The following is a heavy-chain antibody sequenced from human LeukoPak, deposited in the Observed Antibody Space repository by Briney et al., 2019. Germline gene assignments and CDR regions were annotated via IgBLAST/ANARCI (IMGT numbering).Heavy chain of an antibody. V-gene: IGHV3-23*01. J-gene: IGHJ6*02. CDR2: ISGSGGST. CDR3: AKGHIVVVVAATPRGAYGMDV. D-gene: IGHD2-15*01. Sequence: GGSLRLSCAASGFTFSSYAMSWVRQAPGKGLEWVSAISGSGGSTYYADSVKGPFTISGDNSKNTLYLQMNSLRAEDTAVYYCAKGHIVVVVAATPRGAYGMDVWGQGTTVTVSS. CDR1: GFTFSSYA.